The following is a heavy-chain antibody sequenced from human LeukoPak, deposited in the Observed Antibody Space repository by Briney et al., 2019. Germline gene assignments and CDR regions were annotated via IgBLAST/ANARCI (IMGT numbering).Heavy chain of an antibody. CDR3: ARHSNPGAVDAFDI. V-gene: IGHV4-59*08. D-gene: IGHD2-2*01. CDR2: IYYSGST. J-gene: IGHJ3*02. Sequence: SETLSLTCTVSGGSISSYYWSWIRQPPGKGLEWIGYIYYSGSTNYNPSLKSRVTISVDTSKNQFSLKLSSVTAADTAVYYCARHSNPGAVDAFDIWGQGTMVTVSS. CDR1: GGSISSYY.